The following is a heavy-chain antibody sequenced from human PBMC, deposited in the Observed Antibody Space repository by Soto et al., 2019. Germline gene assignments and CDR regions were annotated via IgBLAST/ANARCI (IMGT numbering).Heavy chain of an antibody. CDR3: GRGWASGYYYYYMDV. J-gene: IGHJ6*03. D-gene: IGHD1-26*01. V-gene: IGHV1-69*02. CDR1: GGTFSSYT. Sequence: ASVKVSCKASGGTFSSYTISWVRQAPGQGLEWMGRIIPILGIANYAQKFQGRVTITADKSTSTAYMELSSLRSEDTAVYYCGRGWASGYYYYYMDVWGKGTTVTVSS. CDR2: IIPILGIA.